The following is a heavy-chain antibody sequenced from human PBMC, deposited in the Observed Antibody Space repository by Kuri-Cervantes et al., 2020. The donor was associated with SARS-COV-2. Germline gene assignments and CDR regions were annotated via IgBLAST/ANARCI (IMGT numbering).Heavy chain of an antibody. D-gene: IGHD6-19*01. CDR2: IYYSGVT. CDR3: ARDIHSSGWPGWFDP. V-gene: IGHV4-39*02. CDR1: GGSIISSDYY. Sequence: SETLSLTCTVSGGSIISSDYYWAWVRQSPGKGLEWIGTIYYSGVTYYSPSLKSRVTISVDTSKNQFSLKLSSVTAADTAVYYCARDIHSSGWPGWFDPWGQGTLVTVSS. J-gene: IGHJ5*02.